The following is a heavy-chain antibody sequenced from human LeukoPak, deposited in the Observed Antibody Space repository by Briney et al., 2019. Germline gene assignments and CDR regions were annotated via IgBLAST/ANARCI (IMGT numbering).Heavy chain of an antibody. Sequence: GGSLRPSCAASGFIFSTYGMHWVRQAPGKGLEWVAFIRHDGSKNYYGDSVKGRFTISRDNSKNTLYVQMNSLRPEDTAVYYCGKDDGSTSLSIDYWGQGTLVTVSS. V-gene: IGHV3-30*02. J-gene: IGHJ4*02. CDR3: GKDDGSTSLSIDY. CDR2: IRHDGSKN. D-gene: IGHD2-2*01. CDR1: GFIFSTYG.